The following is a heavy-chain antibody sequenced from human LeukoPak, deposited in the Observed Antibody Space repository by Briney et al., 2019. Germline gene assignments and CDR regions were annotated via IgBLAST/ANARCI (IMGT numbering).Heavy chain of an antibody. CDR3: ARTTAYSGSYHDAFDI. J-gene: IGHJ3*02. Sequence: SETLSLTCTVSGGSISSSSYYWGWIRQPPGKGLEWIGSIDYSGSTYYNPSLKSRVTISVDTSKNQFSLKLSSVTAADTAVYYCARTTAYSGSYHDAFDIWGQGTMVTVSS. D-gene: IGHD1-26*01. CDR2: IDYSGST. CDR1: GGSISSSSYY. V-gene: IGHV4-39*07.